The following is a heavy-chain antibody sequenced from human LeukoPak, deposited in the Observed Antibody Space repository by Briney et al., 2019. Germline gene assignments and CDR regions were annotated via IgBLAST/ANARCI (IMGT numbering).Heavy chain of an antibody. J-gene: IGHJ5*02. CDR2: IYYSGST. Sequence: TSETLSLTCTVSGGSISSYYWSWIRQPPGKGLEWIGYIYYSGSTNYNPSLKSRVTISVDTSKNQFSLKLSSVTAADTAVYYCARPSIAVAGTPGWSDPWGQGTLVTVSS. V-gene: IGHV4-59*01. CDR1: GGSISSYY. CDR3: ARPSIAVAGTPGWSDP. D-gene: IGHD6-19*01.